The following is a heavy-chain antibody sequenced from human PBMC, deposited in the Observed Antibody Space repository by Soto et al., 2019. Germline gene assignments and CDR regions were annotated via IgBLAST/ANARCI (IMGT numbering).Heavy chain of an antibody. CDR2: VYYRGRS. Sequence: ASETLSLTCTVSGGSVANSSYCCVWIRQSPGKGLEWIGSVYYRGRSYSKSSVKSRVTISVDTSKNRFSLSLNSVTASDTAVYFCVSQRTTVPTQAYFDYWGPGALVTVSS. V-gene: IGHV4-39*01. J-gene: IGHJ4*02. D-gene: IGHD4-17*01. CDR3: VSQRTTVPTQAYFDY. CDR1: GGSVANSSYC.